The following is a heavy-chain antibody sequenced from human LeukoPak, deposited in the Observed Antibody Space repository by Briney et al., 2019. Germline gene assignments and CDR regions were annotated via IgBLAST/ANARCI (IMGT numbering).Heavy chain of an antibody. CDR3: ARDYGDAFDV. D-gene: IGHD4-17*01. J-gene: IGHJ3*01. CDR1: GFTFSNYW. Sequence: GGSLRLSCAASGFTFSNYWMHWVRQAPGKGLVWVSLINSDGSSTNYADSVKGRFTIYRDNAKNTLYLQMNSLRAEDTAVYYCARDYGDAFDVWGQGTMVTVSS. V-gene: IGHV3-74*01. CDR2: INSDGSST.